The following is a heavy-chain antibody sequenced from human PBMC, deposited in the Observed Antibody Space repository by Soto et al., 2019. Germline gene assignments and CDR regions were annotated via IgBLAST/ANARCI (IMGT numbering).Heavy chain of an antibody. CDR3: ARRQYYDFWSGYYTGSWFDP. J-gene: IGHJ5*02. D-gene: IGHD3-3*01. CDR1: GGSISSSSYY. Sequence: QLQLQESGPGLVKPSETLSLTCTVSGGSISSSSYYWGWIRQPPGKGLEWIGSIYYSGSTYYNPSLKSRVTISVDTSKNQFSLKLSSVTAADTAVYYCARRQYYDFWSGYYTGSWFDPWGQGTLVTVSS. CDR2: IYYSGST. V-gene: IGHV4-39*01.